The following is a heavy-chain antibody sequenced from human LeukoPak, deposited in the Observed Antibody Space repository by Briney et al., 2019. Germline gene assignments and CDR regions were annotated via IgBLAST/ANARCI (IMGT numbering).Heavy chain of an antibody. J-gene: IGHJ4*01. Sequence: SQTLSLTCAISGDSFSSNSAAWNWSRQSPSRGLEWLARTYYRSKWYTDFAVSVKSRITINPDTSKNQFSLQLSSLTPEDTAVYYCARVSSSWSPSLSVTHYFDSWGQGALVTVSS. CDR2: TYYRSKWYT. V-gene: IGHV6-1*01. CDR1: GDSFSSNSAA. D-gene: IGHD6-13*01. CDR3: ARVSSSWSPSLSVTHYFDS.